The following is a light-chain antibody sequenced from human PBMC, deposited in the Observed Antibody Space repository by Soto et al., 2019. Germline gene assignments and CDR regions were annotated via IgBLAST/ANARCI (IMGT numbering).Light chain of an antibody. V-gene: IGKV1-17*01. CDR2: AAS. CDR3: LQHYIYPRT. Sequence: DIQMTQYTSTLSASVGDRVTITCRASQGIRSDLSWYQQSPGKAPKRLIYAASSLQSGVPSRFNGRGSGTEFTLAISSLQPEDFATYYCLQHYIYPRTFGQ. J-gene: IGKJ1*01. CDR1: QGIRSD.